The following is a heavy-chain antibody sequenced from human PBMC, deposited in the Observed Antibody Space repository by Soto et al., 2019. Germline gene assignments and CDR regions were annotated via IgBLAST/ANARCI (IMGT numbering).Heavy chain of an antibody. CDR2: IYHSGST. CDR3: ARATTSYDILTGYTAWFDP. V-gene: IGHV4-4*02. CDR1: GGSISSSNW. J-gene: IGHJ5*02. D-gene: IGHD3-9*01. Sequence: SETLSLTCAVSGGSISSSNWWSWVRQPPGKGLEWIGEIYHSGSTNYNPSLKSRVTISVGKSKNQFSLRLSSVTAADTAVYYCARATTSYDILTGYTAWFDPWGQGTLVTVSS.